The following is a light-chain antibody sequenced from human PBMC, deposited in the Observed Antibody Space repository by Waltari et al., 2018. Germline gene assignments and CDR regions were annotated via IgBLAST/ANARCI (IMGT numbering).Light chain of an antibody. Sequence: SYELTQPPSVSVSPGQTASITCSGDILGNKYASWYQQKPGQSPLLVIYQDTKRPSEIPERFSGSKSANAATLTITGTQAMDEADYYCQALGTSAWVFGGGTKLTVL. CDR3: QALGTSAWV. CDR1: ILGNKY. CDR2: QDT. V-gene: IGLV3-1*01. J-gene: IGLJ3*02.